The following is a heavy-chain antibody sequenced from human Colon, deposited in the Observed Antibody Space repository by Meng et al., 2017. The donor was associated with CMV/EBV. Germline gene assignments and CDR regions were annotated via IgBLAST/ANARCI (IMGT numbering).Heavy chain of an antibody. Sequence: GESLKISCAASGFTFNNYQMNWVRQAPGKGLEWVSSISNDNSFIHYADSVKGRFTISRDNAKNSVFLELNGLRVEDTAVYYCARDIPPTGYSSSWYDFYYYGLDVWGQGTTVTVSS. CDR2: ISNDNSFI. D-gene: IGHD6-13*01. CDR1: GFTFNNYQ. J-gene: IGHJ6*02. V-gene: IGHV3-21*01. CDR3: ARDIPPTGYSSSWYDFYYYGLDV.